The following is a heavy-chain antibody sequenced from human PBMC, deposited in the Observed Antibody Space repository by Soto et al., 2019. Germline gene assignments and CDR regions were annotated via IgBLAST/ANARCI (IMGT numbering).Heavy chain of an antibody. V-gene: IGHV4-4*07. CDR3: AGIGEEIYYGMDV. J-gene: IGHJ6*02. Sequence: QVQLQESGPGLVKPSETLSLPCNVSGGSMRSYYWNWIRQPAGEGLEWIGRIYARGSTKYNPSLKGLVPMFVDVSQKQFTLRLTSVTAADTAVYYCAGIGEEIYYGMDVWGQGTTVTVSS. CDR2: IYARGST. CDR1: GGSMRSYY. D-gene: IGHD3-3*01.